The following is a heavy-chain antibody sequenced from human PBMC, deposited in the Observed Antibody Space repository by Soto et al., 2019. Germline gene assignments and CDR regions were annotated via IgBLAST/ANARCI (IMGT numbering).Heavy chain of an antibody. V-gene: IGHV4-59*01. Sequence: PSEPLSLTCTVSGGSISSYYWSWIRQPPGKGLEWIGYIYYSGSTNYNPSLKSRVTISVDTSKNQFSLKLSSVTAADTAVYYCARVDYGSGLDYWGQGTLVTVSS. CDR1: GGSISSYY. D-gene: IGHD3-10*01. CDR2: IYYSGST. J-gene: IGHJ4*02. CDR3: ARVDYGSGLDY.